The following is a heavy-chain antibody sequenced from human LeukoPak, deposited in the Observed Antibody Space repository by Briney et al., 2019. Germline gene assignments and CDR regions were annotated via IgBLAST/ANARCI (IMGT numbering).Heavy chain of an antibody. CDR3: ARDHYGYYDAFDI. CDR2: IYDSGNT. Sequence: PSETLSLTCTVSGGSISSSSYYWSWIRQPPGKGLEWIGYIYDSGNTNYNPSLKSRVTISVDTSKNQFSLNLRSVTAADTAVYYCARDHYGYYDAFDIWGQGTMFTVSS. CDR1: GGSISSSSYY. D-gene: IGHD1-26*01. J-gene: IGHJ3*02. V-gene: IGHV4-61*01.